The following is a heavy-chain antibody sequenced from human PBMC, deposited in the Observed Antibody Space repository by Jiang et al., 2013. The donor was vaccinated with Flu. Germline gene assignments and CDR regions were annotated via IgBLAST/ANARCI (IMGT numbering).Heavy chain of an antibody. CDR3: ARSYCGGDCYSMFGYSYYGMDV. Sequence: SSHYWSWIRQPPRKGRGVDWVVSTNSGTDPTYNPYPSKSRVTISIDTSTNQFSLKLISVTAPDTAVYYCARSYCGGDCYSMFGYSYYGMDVWGQGTTVT. V-gene: IGHV4-59*08. D-gene: IGHD2-21*02. CDR1: SSHY. J-gene: IGHJ6*02. CDR2: STNSGTD.